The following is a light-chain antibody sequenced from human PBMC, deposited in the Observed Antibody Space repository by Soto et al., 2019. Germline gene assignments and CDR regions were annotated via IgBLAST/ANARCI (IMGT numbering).Light chain of an antibody. CDR1: SGHSSYA. J-gene: IGLJ2*01. CDR2: LNSDGSH. CDR3: QTWGADIRGV. Sequence: QLVLTQSPSASASLGASVKLTCTLSSGHSSYAIAWHQQLPEKGPRYLMKLNSDGSHSKGDGIPDRFSGSSSGAERYLTISSLQSEDEADYYCQTWGADIRGVFGGGTKVTVL. V-gene: IGLV4-69*01.